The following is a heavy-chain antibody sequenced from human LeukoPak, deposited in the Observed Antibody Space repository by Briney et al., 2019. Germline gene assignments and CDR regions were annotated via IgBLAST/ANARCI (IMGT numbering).Heavy chain of an antibody. V-gene: IGHV4-30-4*08. J-gene: IGHJ5*02. CDR2: IYYSGST. D-gene: IGHD2/OR15-2a*01. CDR3: AGVQNTAYSNWFDP. Sequence: SXTLSLTCTVSGGSISSGDYYWSWIRQPPGKGLEWIVYIYYSGSTYYNPSLKSRVTISVDTSKNQFSLKLSSVTAADTAVYYCAGVQNTAYSNWFDPWGQGTLVTASS. CDR1: GGSISSGDYY.